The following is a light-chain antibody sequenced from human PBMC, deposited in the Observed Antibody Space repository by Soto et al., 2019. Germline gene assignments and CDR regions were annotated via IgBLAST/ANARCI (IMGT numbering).Light chain of an antibody. J-gene: IGKJ2*01. CDR2: GAS. CDR1: QTISTG. V-gene: IGKV3-11*01. Sequence: EIVLTQSPGTLSLSPGERATLSCRASQTISTGLAWYQQKPGQSPRLVIWGASDRATGIPARFSGSGSGTDFTLTISSLEPEDFAVYSFHQRIELPVTFGQENKLEI. CDR3: HQRIELPVT.